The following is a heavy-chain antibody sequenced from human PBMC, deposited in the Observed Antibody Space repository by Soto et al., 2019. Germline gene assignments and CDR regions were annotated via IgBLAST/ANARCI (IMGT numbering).Heavy chain of an antibody. J-gene: IGHJ3*02. Sequence: GGSLRLSCAASGFTFSSYAMSWVRQAPGKGLEWVSAISGSGGSTYYADSVKGRFTISRDNSKNTLYLQMNSLRAEDTAVYYCAKDQTYYDILTGYSPPNDAFDIWGQGTMVTVSS. D-gene: IGHD3-9*01. CDR2: ISGSGGST. CDR3: AKDQTYYDILTGYSPPNDAFDI. CDR1: GFTFSSYA. V-gene: IGHV3-23*01.